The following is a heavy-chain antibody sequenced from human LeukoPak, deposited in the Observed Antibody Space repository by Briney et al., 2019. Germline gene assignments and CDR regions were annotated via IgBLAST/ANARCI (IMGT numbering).Heavy chain of an antibody. J-gene: IGHJ4*02. CDR2: IFHNGNT. D-gene: IGHD5-18*01. CDR1: GYSISSDYY. V-gene: IGHV4-38-2*02. Sequence: AAETLSLTCTVSGYSISSDYYWGWIRQPPGKGLEWIGNIFHNGNTYYNPSLKSRVTMSIDTSKKQFSLKLRTATAADTAVYYCARIEDVTRGYNHAYYFDYWGQGTLVTVSS. CDR3: ARIEDVTRGYNHAYYFDY.